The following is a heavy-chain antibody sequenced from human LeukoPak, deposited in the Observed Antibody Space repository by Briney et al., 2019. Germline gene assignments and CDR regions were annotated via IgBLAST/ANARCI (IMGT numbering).Heavy chain of an antibody. CDR2: IYPGDSDT. J-gene: IGHJ4*02. V-gene: IGHV5-51*01. CDR1: GYSFTSYW. D-gene: IGHD3-16*02. Sequence: RGESLKISCKGSGYSFTSYWIGWVRQMPGKGLEWMGIIYPGDSDTRYSPSFQGQVTISADKSISTAYLQWSSLKASDTAMYYCARGDYYDYVWGSYRYFDYWGQGTLVTVSS. CDR3: ARGDYYDYVWGSYRYFDY.